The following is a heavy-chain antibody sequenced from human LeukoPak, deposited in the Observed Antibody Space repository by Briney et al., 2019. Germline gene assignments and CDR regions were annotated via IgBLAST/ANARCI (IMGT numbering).Heavy chain of an antibody. J-gene: IGHJ4*02. V-gene: IGHV3-23*01. D-gene: IGHD3-10*01. CDR1: GFTFSSYG. CDR2: ISGSGGST. Sequence: PGGSLRLSCAASGFTFSSYGMSWVRQAPGKWLEWVSAISGSGGSTYYADSVKGRFTISRDNSKNTLYLQMNSLRAEDTAVYYCAKGIRRITMVRGALDYWGQGTLVTVSS. CDR3: AKGIRRITMVRGALDY.